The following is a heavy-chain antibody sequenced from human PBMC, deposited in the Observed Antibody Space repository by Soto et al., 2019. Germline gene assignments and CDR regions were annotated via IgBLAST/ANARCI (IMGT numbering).Heavy chain of an antibody. J-gene: IGHJ4*02. CDR2: IHYFGST. D-gene: IGHD1-26*01. V-gene: IGHV4-61*01. CDR1: GGSLNSSSYY. Sequence: SETLSLTCTVSGGSLNSSSYYWSWIRQPPGKGLEWIGYIHYFGSTKYNPSLESRVVISVDTSKNQFSLKVPSLTAADTAIYFCARGGSYVGFDSWGQGARVTVSS. CDR3: ARGGSYVGFDS.